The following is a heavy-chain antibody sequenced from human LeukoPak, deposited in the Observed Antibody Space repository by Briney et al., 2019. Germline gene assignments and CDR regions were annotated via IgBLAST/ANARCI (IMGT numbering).Heavy chain of an antibody. CDR1: GFTFSSYA. CDR2: ISGSGGST. J-gene: IGHJ3*02. Sequence: HPGGSLRLSCAASGFTFSSYAMSWVRQAPGKGLEWVSAISGSGGSTYYADSVKGRFTISRDNSKNTLYLQMNSLRAEDTAVYYCAKDRTTVTTLYQNDAFDIWGQGTMVTVSS. D-gene: IGHD4-17*01. V-gene: IGHV3-23*01. CDR3: AKDRTTVTTLYQNDAFDI.